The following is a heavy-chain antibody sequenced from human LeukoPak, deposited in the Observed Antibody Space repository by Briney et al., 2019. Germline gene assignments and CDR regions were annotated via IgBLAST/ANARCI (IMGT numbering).Heavy chain of an antibody. CDR3: ARGAGYSSSWGFDY. Sequence: GGSLRLSCAASGFTVSSNYMSWVRQAPGKGLEWVSVVYSGGSTYYADSVKGRFTISRDNSKNTLYLQMNSLRAEDTAVYYCARGAGYSSSWGFDYWGQGTLVTVSS. CDR1: GFTVSSNY. V-gene: IGHV3-66*02. CDR2: VYSGGST. D-gene: IGHD6-13*01. J-gene: IGHJ4*02.